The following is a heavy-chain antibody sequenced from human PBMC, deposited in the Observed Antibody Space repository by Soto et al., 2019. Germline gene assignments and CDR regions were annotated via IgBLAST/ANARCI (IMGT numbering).Heavy chain of an antibody. D-gene: IGHD5-18*01. Sequence: PGGSLRLSCAASGFTFSSYEMNWVRQAPGKGLEWVSYISSSGSTIYYADSVKGRFTISRDNAKNSLYLQMNSLRAEDTAVYYCHPDTALYYYGMDVWGQGTTVTVSS. V-gene: IGHV3-48*03. CDR1: GFTFSSYE. CDR3: HPDTALYYYGMDV. J-gene: IGHJ6*02. CDR2: ISSSGSTI.